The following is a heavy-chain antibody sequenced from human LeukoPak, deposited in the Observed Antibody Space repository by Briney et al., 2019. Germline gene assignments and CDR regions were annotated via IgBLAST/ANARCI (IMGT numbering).Heavy chain of an antibody. CDR2: ISYDGSNK. J-gene: IGHJ6*03. V-gene: IGHV3-30*01. D-gene: IGHD1-26*01. CDR3: ARDASGSYYYYYYYMDV. Sequence: GGSLRLSCAASGFTFSSYAMHWVRQAPGKGLEWVAVISYDGSNKYYADSVKGRFTISRVNSKNTLYLQMNSLRAEDTAVYYCARDASGSYYYYYYYMDVWGKGTTVTVSS. CDR1: GFTFSSYA.